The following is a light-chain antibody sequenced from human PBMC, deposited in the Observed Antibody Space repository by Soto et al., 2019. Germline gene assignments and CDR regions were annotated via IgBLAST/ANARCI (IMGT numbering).Light chain of an antibody. V-gene: IGKV1-5*01. Sequence: IQLTQSPSTLSASVCDRVAITCRASQSINTWLAWYQQKPGKAPKLLIYDASTLETGVPSRFSGSGSGTEFTLTISSLQPDDSATYFCQQYNSYSWTVGQGTKV. CDR1: QSINTW. CDR2: DAS. CDR3: QQYNSYSWT. J-gene: IGKJ1*01.